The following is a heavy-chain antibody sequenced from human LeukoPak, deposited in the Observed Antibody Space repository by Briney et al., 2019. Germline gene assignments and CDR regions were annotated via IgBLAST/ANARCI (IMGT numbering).Heavy chain of an antibody. CDR3: AKGSLVPAAMPLDY. CDR1: GFTFSSYG. J-gene: IGHJ4*02. CDR2: ISYDGSNK. D-gene: IGHD2-2*01. V-gene: IGHV3-30*18. Sequence: GGSLRLSCAASGFTFSSYGMHWVRQAPGKGLEWVAVISYDGSNKYCADSVKGRFTISRDNSKNTLYLQMNSLRAEDTAVYYCAKGSLVPAAMPLDYWGQGTLVTVSS.